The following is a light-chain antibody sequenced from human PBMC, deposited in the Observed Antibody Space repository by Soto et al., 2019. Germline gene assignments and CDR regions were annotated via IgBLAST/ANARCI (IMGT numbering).Light chain of an antibody. CDR1: TSDVGGYKY. J-gene: IGLJ2*01. Sequence: QSALTQPASVSGSPGQSITISCTGTTSDVGGYKYVSWYQQHPGRAPKLMIYEVSNRPSGVSNRFSASKSGNTASLTISGLQAEDEADYYCSSFTRSSTVVFGGGTQLTVL. V-gene: IGLV2-14*01. CDR2: EVS. CDR3: SSFTRSSTVV.